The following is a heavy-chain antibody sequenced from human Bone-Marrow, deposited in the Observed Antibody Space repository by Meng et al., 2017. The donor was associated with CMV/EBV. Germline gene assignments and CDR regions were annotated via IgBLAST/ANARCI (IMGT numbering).Heavy chain of an antibody. Sequence: ASVKVSCKASGYTFTSYYMHWVRQAPGQGLEWMGIINPSGGSTSYAQKFQGRVTMTRDTSTSTVYMELSSLRSEDTAVYYCARDLLYGSIAAAGTYYYYGMDVWGQGTTVTVSS. D-gene: IGHD6-13*01. CDR1: GYTFTSYY. V-gene: IGHV1-46*01. CDR3: ARDLLYGSIAAAGTYYYYGMDV. J-gene: IGHJ6*02. CDR2: INPSGGST.